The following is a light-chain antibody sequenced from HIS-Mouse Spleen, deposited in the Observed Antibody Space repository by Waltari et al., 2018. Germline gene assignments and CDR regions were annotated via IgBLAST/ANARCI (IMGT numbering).Light chain of an antibody. CDR2: GAS. CDR1: QSVCSN. V-gene: IGKV3-15*01. Sequence: EIVMTQSPATLSVSPGERATLSCRASQSVCSNLAWYQQKPDQAPRLLIYGASTRATGIPARFSGSGSGTEFTLTISSLQSEDFAVYYCQQYNNWPPLTFGPGTKVDIK. CDR3: QQYNNWPPLT. J-gene: IGKJ3*01.